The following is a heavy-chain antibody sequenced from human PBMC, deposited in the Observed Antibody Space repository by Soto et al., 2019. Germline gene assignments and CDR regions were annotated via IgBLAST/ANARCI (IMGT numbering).Heavy chain of an antibody. Sequence: GGSLRLSCAASGFTFSSYGMHWVRQAPGKGLEWVSVISLDGSTIFYADSVKGRFTISRDNAKNSLYLQMNSLRAEDTAVYYCARDSRNYYYYMDVWGKGTTVTVSS. CDR1: GFTFSSYG. CDR3: ARDSRNYYYYMDV. V-gene: IGHV3-48*01. CDR2: ISLDGSTI. J-gene: IGHJ6*03.